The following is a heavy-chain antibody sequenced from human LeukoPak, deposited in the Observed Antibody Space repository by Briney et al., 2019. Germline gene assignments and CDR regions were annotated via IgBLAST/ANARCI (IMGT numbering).Heavy chain of an antibody. J-gene: IGHJ3*02. Sequence: SDGSTYHADSVKGRFTISRDNSKNTLYLQMNSLRAEDTAVYYCARARSSYGYGDAFDIWGQGTMVTVSS. D-gene: IGHD5-18*01. CDR3: ARARSSYGYGDAFDI. CDR2: SDGST. V-gene: IGHV3-53*01.